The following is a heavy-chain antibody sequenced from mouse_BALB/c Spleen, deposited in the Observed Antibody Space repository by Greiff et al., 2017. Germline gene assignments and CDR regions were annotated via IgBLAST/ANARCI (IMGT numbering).Heavy chain of an antibody. V-gene: IGHV5-17*02. Sequence: EVHLVESGGGLVQPGGSRKLSCAASGFTFSSFGMHWVRQAPEKGLEWVAYISSGSSTIYYADTVKGRFTISRDNPKNTLFLQMTSLRSEDTAMYYCAREGLRRRGFDYWGQGTTLTVSS. CDR1: GFTFSSFG. CDR3: AREGLRRRGFDY. J-gene: IGHJ2*01. D-gene: IGHD2-4*01. CDR2: ISSGSSTI.